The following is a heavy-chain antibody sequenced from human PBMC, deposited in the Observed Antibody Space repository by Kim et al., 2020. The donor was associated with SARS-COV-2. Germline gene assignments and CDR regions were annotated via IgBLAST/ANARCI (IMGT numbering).Heavy chain of an antibody. D-gene: IGHD2-21*02. CDR3: ARDEEGGGDYAY. Sequence: YYADSVKGRFTISRDNSKNTLYLQMNSLRAEDTAVYYCARDEEGGGDYAYWGQGTLVTVSS. J-gene: IGHJ4*02. V-gene: IGHV3-66*01.